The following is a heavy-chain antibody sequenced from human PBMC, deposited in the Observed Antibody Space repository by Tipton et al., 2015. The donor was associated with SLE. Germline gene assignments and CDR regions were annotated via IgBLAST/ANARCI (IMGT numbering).Heavy chain of an antibody. Sequence: GSLRLSCAASGFTFSSYAMSWVRQAPGKGLEWVSAISGSGGSTYYADSVKGRFTISRDNSENLLSLQMTNLTVDGTAIYYCAAPGEEQLAATLEYWGQGILVAVSS. CDR1: GFTFSSYA. V-gene: IGHV3-23*01. J-gene: IGHJ4*02. CDR2: ISGSGGST. CDR3: AAPGEEQLAATLEY. D-gene: IGHD6-6*01.